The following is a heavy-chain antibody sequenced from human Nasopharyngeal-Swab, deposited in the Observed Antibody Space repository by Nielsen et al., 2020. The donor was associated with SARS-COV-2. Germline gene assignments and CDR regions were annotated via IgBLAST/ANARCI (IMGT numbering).Heavy chain of an antibody. V-gene: IGHV3-21*01. CDR2: ISSSSSYI. J-gene: IGHJ6*02. Sequence: GGSLRLSCAASGFTFSSYFMNWVRQAPGKGLEWVSSISSSSSYIYYADSVKGRFTISRDNAKNSLYLQMNSLRAEDTAVYYCARGKRSPGGYYYGMDVWGQGTTVTVSS. CDR3: ARGKRSPGGYYYGMDV. CDR1: GFTFSSYF. D-gene: IGHD3-10*01.